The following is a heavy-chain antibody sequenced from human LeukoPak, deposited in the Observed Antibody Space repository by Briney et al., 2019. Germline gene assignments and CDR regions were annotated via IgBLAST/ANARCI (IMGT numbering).Heavy chain of an antibody. V-gene: IGHV1-69-2*01. J-gene: IGHJ4*02. CDR1: GYTFTDYY. CDR2: VDPEDGET. D-gene: IGHD1-26*01. CDR3: ATDRYIVGATSFDY. Sequence: EATVKISCKVSGYTFTDYYMRWVQQAPGKGLEWMGLVDPEDGETIYAEKFQGRVTITADTSTDTAYMELSSLRSEDTAVYYCATDRYIVGATSFDYWGQGTLVTVSS.